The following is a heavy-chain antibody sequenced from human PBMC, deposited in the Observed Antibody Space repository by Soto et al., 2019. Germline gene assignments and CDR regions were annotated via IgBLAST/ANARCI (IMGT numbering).Heavy chain of an antibody. CDR3: ARAGATVTTTHYYYYYYMDV. V-gene: IGHV3-13*01. D-gene: IGHD4-17*01. CDR2: IGTAGDT. CDR1: GFTFSSYD. J-gene: IGHJ6*03. Sequence: GGSLRLSCAASGFTFSSYDMHWVRQATGKGLEWVSAIGTAGDTYYPGSVKGRFTISRENGKNSLYLQMNSLRAGDTAVYYCARAGATVTTTHYYYYYYMDVWGKGTTVTVSS.